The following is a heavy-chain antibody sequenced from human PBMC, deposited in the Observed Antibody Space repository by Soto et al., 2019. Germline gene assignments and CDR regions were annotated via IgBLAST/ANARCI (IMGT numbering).Heavy chain of an antibody. Sequence: GGSLRLSCAASGFTFSDHYMDWVRRAPGKGLEWVGRKRNKADSDTTEYAASVRGRFTISRDDSKNSLYLDMNSLKTEDTAVYYCTRMIRFGGVVVGDAFDIWGQGTMVTVSS. CDR3: TRMIRFGGVVVGDAFDI. CDR2: KRNKADSDTT. V-gene: IGHV3-72*01. CDR1: GFTFSDHY. J-gene: IGHJ3*02. D-gene: IGHD3-16*02.